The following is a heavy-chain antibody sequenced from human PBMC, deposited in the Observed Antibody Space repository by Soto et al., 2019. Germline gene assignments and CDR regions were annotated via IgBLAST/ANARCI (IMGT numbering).Heavy chain of an antibody. D-gene: IGHD2-15*01. CDR1: GFTFSSDA. J-gene: IGHJ4*02. Sequence: GGSLRLSCAASGFTFSSDAMSWVRQAPGKGLEWVSVISGSGGSTYYADSVKGRFTISRDNSKNTLYLQMDSLRAEDTAVYYCAKDKGGSCNSPIDYWGQGILVTVSS. CDR3: AKDKGGSCNSPIDY. CDR2: ISGSGGST. V-gene: IGHV3-23*01.